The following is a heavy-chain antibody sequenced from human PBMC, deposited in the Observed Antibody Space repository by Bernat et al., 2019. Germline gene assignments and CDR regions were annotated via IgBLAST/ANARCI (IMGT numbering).Heavy chain of an antibody. CDR3: ARTKLRYFDWSFDP. D-gene: IGHD3-9*01. CDR2: IYYSGST. CDR1: GGSISSGGYY. V-gene: IGHV4-31*03. J-gene: IGHJ5*02. Sequence: QVPLQESGPGLVKPSQTLSLTCTVSGGSISSGGYYWSWIRQHPGKGLEWIGYIYYSGSTYYNPSLKSRVTISVDTSKNQFSLKLSSVTAADTAVYYCARTKLRYFDWSFDPWGQGTLVTVSS.